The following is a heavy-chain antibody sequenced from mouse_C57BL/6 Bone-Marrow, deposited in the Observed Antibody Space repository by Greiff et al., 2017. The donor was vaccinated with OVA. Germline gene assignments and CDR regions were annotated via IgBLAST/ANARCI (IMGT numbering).Heavy chain of an antibody. CDR1: GYAFSSSW. J-gene: IGHJ4*01. V-gene: IGHV1-82*01. D-gene: IGHD2-4*01. CDR3: ARPLYYDYDDYAMDY. Sequence: QVQLKESGPELVKPGASVKISCKASGYAFSSSWMNWVKQRPGKGLEWIGRIYPGDGDTNYNGKFKGKATLTADKSSSTAYMQLSSLTSEDSAVYFCARPLYYDYDDYAMDYWGQGTSVTVSS. CDR2: IYPGDGDT.